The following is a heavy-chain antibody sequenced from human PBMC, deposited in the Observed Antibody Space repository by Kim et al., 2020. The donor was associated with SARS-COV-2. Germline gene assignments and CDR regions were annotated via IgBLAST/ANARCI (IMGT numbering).Heavy chain of an antibody. CDR2: ISYDGSNK. CDR1: GFTFSSYG. D-gene: IGHD3-22*01. CDR3: AKFRYDSSGYYYRAFDL. Sequence: GGSLRLSCAASGFTFSSYGMHWVRQAPGKGLEWVAVISYDGSNKYYADSVKGRFTISRDNSKNTLYLQMNSLRAEDTAVYYCAKFRYDSSGYYYRAFDLWGKGTMVTVSS. V-gene: IGHV3-30*18. J-gene: IGHJ3*01.